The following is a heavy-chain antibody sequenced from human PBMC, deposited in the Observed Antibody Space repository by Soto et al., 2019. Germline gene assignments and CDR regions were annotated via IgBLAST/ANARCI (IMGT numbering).Heavy chain of an antibody. CDR1: GYIFTKYS. V-gene: IGHV1-3*01. CDR3: ARGLDYYDSSGNPSFQH. CDR2: ITAGNGNT. Sequence: ASVKVSCKASGYIFTKYSIHWVRQAPGQSLEWMGWITAGNGNTRYSQNFQGRVTISRDTSTSTADMELSSLRSEDTAVYYCARGLDYYDSSGNPSFQHWGQGTLVTVSS. D-gene: IGHD3-22*01. J-gene: IGHJ1*01.